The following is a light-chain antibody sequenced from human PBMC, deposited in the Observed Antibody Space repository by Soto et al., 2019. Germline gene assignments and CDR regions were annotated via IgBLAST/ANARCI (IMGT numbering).Light chain of an antibody. V-gene: IGKV3-20*01. J-gene: IGKJ1*01. Sequence: EIVLMQSPGTLSLSPGERATLSCRASQSVDSKYLAWYQQKPGQAPRILIFAASSRATGIPDRFSGSGSGTDFTLTISRLEPGDFAVYYCQQYGYSSWTFGQGTKVDIK. CDR1: QSVDSKY. CDR3: QQYGYSSWT. CDR2: AAS.